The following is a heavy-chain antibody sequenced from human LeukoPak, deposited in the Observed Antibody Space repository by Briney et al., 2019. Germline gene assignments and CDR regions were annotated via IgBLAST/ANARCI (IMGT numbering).Heavy chain of an antibody. J-gene: IGHJ4*02. V-gene: IGHV1-2*02. CDR1: GYTFTGYY. CDR2: INPNSGGT. CDR3: ARGLVGATRTSFDY. Sequence: ASVKVSCKASGYTFTGYYMHWVRQAPGQGLEWMGWINPNSGGTNYAQKFQGRATMTRDTSISTAYMELSRLRSDDTAVYYCARGLVGATRTSFDYWGQGTLVTVSS. D-gene: IGHD1-26*01.